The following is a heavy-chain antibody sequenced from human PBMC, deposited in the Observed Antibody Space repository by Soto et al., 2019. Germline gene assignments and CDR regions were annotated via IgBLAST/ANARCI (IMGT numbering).Heavy chain of an antibody. CDR3: ARDQATYYYDSSGYAVTRNSMDV. D-gene: IGHD3-22*01. CDR1: GFTFSSYE. CDR2: ISSSGSTI. Sequence: PGGSLRLSCAASGFTFSSYEMNWVRQAPGKGLEWVSYISSSGSTIYYADSVKGRFTISRDNAKNSLYLQMNSLRAEDTAVYYCARDQATYYYDSSGYAVTRNSMDVWGQGTTVTVSS. V-gene: IGHV3-48*03. J-gene: IGHJ6*02.